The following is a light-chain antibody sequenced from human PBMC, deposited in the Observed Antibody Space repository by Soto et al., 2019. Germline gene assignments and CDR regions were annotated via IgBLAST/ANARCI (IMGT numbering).Light chain of an antibody. CDR3: QQYGSSPLFT. Sequence: EIVMTQSPATLSVSPGERATLSCRASQSISTILAWYQQRPGQAPRLLMYGASTRAAGIPARFSGSGSGTEFTLTISSLQSEDFAVYYCQQYGSSPLFTFGPGTKVDIK. J-gene: IGKJ3*01. CDR2: GAS. V-gene: IGKV3-15*01. CDR1: QSISTI.